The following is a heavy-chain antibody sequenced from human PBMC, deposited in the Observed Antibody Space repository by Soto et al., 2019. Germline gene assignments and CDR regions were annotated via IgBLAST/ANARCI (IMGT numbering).Heavy chain of an antibody. CDR3: AIYARPYYDSSGYCPLGY. V-gene: IGHV3-33*01. CDR1: GFTFSSYG. Sequence: GGSLRLSCAASGFTFSSYGMHWVRQAPGKGLEWVAVIWYDGSNKYYADSVKGRFTISRDNSKNTLYLQMNSLRAEDTAVYYCAIYARPYYDSSGYCPLGYWGQGTLVTVSS. J-gene: IGHJ4*02. D-gene: IGHD3-22*01. CDR2: IWYDGSNK.